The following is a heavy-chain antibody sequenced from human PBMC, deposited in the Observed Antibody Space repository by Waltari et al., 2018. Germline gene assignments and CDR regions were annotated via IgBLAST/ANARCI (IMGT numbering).Heavy chain of an antibody. CDR3: VRGMGDY. V-gene: IGHV3-74*01. D-gene: IGHD3-10*01. J-gene: IGHJ4*02. CDR2: INSDGLII. CDR1: VGSISSGGYSW. Sequence: VQLQESGPGLVKPSETLSLTCPVSVGSISSGGYSWRDWVRQAPGKGLVWFSRINSDGLIINYADAVKGRFTVSRDNAKNTLYLQMNSLRAEDTAVYYCVRGMGDYWGQGTLVTVSS.